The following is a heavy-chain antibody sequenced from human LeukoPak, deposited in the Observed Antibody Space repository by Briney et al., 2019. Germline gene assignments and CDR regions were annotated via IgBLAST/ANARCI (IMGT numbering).Heavy chain of an antibody. CDR1: GFTFSSYG. CDR3: AKRGAEVGATVAPGDY. Sequence: PGGTLRLSCAASGFTFSSYGMSWVRQAPGKGLEWVSAISGSGGSTYYADSVKGRFTISRDNSKNTLYLQMNSLRPEDTAVYYCAKRGAEVGATVAPGDYWGQGTLVTVSS. D-gene: IGHD1-26*01. J-gene: IGHJ4*02. CDR2: ISGSGGST. V-gene: IGHV3-23*01.